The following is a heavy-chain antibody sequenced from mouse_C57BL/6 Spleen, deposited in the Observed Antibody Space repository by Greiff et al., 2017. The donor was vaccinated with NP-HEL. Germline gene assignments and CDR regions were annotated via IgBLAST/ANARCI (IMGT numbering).Heavy chain of an antibody. Sequence: VQLQQPGAELVMPGASVKLSCKASGYTFTSYWMHWVKQRPGQGLEWIGEIDPSDSYTNYNQKFNGKSTLTVDKSSSTAYMQLSSLTSEDSAVYYFARKGEFDYWGQGTTLTVSS. J-gene: IGHJ2*01. CDR1: GYTFTSYW. V-gene: IGHV1-69*01. CDR3: ARKGEFDY. CDR2: IDPSDSYT.